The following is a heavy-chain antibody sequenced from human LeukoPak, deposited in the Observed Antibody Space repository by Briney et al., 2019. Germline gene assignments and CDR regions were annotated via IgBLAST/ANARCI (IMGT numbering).Heavy chain of an antibody. J-gene: IGHJ6*03. CDR1: GFTFSHYS. D-gene: IGHD4-11*01. V-gene: IGHV3-21*01. CDR3: ARVMMGATVTTFHYYCMDV. Sequence: GGSLRLSCAACGFTFSHYSIDWVRQAPGKGLERVASITSSSSHIYYADSVKGRFTISRDNAKNEVYLQMNSLRGKDTAIYYCARVMMGATVTTFHYYCMDVWGVGTAVTVSS. CDR2: ITSSSSHI.